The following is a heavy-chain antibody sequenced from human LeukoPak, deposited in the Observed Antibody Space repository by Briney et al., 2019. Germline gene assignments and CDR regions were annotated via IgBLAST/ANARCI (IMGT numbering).Heavy chain of an antibody. CDR1: GGTFSSYA. Sequence: AASVKVSCKASGGTFSSYAISWVRQAPGQGLEWMGWINPNSGGTNYAQKFQGRVTMTRDTSISTAYMELSRLRSDDPAVYYCARSIPTVLVAARGVFWFDPWGQGTLVTVSS. CDR3: ARSIPTVLVAARGVFWFDP. V-gene: IGHV1-2*02. CDR2: INPNSGGT. J-gene: IGHJ5*02. D-gene: IGHD6-6*01.